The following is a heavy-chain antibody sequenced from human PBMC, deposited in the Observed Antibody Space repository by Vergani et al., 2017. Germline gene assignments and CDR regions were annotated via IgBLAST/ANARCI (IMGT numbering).Heavy chain of an antibody. Sequence: QVQLVQSGAEVKKPGASVKVSCKASGYTFTSYGISWVRQAPGQGLEWMGWISAYNGNTNYAQKLQGRVTMTTDTSTSTAYMELSSLRSEDTAVYYCARGATLSGDFWSSYAYYYYYYMDVWGKGTTVTVSS. CDR2: ISAYNGNT. J-gene: IGHJ6*03. CDR3: ARGATLSGDFWSSYAYYYYYYMDV. V-gene: IGHV1-18*01. CDR1: GYTFTSYG. D-gene: IGHD3-3*01.